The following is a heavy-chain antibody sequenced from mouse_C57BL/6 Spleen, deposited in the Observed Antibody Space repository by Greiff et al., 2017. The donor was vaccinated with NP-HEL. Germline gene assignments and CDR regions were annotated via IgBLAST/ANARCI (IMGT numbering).Heavy chain of an antibody. J-gene: IGHJ4*01. D-gene: IGHD1-1*01. Sequence: EVKLMESGAELVRPGASVKLSCTASGFNIKDDYMHWVKQRPEQGLEWIGWIDPENGDTEYASKFQGKATITADTSSNTAYLQLSSLTSEDTAVYYCTTPSYYVDYAMDYWGQGTSVTVSS. CDR3: TTPSYYVDYAMDY. V-gene: IGHV14-4*01. CDR2: IDPENGDT. CDR1: GFNIKDDY.